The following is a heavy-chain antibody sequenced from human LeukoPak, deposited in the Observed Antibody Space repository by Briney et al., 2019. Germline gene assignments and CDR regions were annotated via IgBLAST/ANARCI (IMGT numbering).Heavy chain of an antibody. J-gene: IGHJ5*02. CDR2: IELDGSQK. CDR1: GFTFRNHW. D-gene: IGHD2-15*01. CDR3: ARDRGYCSGGSCSSLGPVFDP. Sequence: QTGGSLRLSCAASGFTFRNHWMSWVRQAPGKGLEWVANIELDGSQKYYVDSVKGRFTISRDNAKNSLYLQMNSLRAEDTAVYYCARDRGYCSGGSCSSLGPVFDPWGQGTLVTVSS. V-gene: IGHV3-7*01.